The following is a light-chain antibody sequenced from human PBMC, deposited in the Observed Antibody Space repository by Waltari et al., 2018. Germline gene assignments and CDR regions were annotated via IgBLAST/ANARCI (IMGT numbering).Light chain of an antibody. Sequence: QSALTKPASVSGSPGQSITVSCTGTSSDVGNYNLVSWYQQHPGNAHKQLIYEVSQGPSVVSNRFSGSKSVTTASLTVSCLQAEYVTIYFCCSYAGDRSVLFGGGTKLTVL. J-gene: IGLJ2*01. CDR3: CSYAGDRSVL. CDR2: EVS. V-gene: IGLV2-23*02. CDR1: SSDVGNYNL.